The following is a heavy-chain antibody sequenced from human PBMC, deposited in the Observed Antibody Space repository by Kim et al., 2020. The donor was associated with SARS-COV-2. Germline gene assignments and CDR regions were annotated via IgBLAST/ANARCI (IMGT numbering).Heavy chain of an antibody. CDR1: GFIFSDHY. CDR2: SRKKANSYTT. V-gene: IGHV3-72*01. Sequence: GGSLRLSCAASGFIFSDHYMDWVRQAPGKGLEWVGRSRKKANSYTTEYAASVRGRFTISRDDSKNLLYLQMNSLKTEDTAVYYCARGSATVTTGYWGQGT. CDR3: ARGSATVTTGY. J-gene: IGHJ4*02. D-gene: IGHD4-17*01.